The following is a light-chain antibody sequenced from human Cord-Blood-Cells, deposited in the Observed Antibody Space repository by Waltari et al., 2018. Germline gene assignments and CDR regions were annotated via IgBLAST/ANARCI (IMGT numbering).Light chain of an antibody. CDR1: QSVSSSY. J-gene: IGKJ2*01. CDR3: QQYGSSPYT. Sequence: EIVLTQSPGLLSLSPGERPTLSCRASQSVSSSYLAWYQQKPGQAPRLLIYGASSRATGIPDRFSGSGSGTDFTLTISRLEPEDFAVYYCQQYGSSPYTFGQGTKLEIK. V-gene: IGKV3-20*01. CDR2: GAS.